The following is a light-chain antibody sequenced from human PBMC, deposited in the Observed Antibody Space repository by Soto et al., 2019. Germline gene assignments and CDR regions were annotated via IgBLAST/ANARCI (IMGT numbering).Light chain of an antibody. V-gene: IGKV1-39*01. Sequence: DIQMTQSPSSLSASVGDRVTITCRASQTIYNYLNWYQQKPGKAPKVLIYAASSLQSGVPSRFSGRRSGTDFTLTISSLQPEDFATYYCQQSFTTPNTFGQGTKVDIK. CDR1: QTIYNY. CDR2: AAS. J-gene: IGKJ2*01. CDR3: QQSFTTPNT.